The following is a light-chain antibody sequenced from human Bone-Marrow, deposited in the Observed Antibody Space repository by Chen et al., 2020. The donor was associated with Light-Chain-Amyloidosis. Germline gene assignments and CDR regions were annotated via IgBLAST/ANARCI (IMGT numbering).Light chain of an antibody. J-gene: IGLJ2*01. CDR3: QSADSSGTYEVI. V-gene: IGLV3-25*03. CDR2: RDT. CDR1: DLPTKY. Sequence: SSELPQPPSVSVSPGQTARITCSGDDLPTKYAYWYQQKPGQAPVLVIHRDTERPSGISERFSGSSSGTIATLTISGVQAEDEADYHCQSADSSGTYEVIFGGGTKLTVL.